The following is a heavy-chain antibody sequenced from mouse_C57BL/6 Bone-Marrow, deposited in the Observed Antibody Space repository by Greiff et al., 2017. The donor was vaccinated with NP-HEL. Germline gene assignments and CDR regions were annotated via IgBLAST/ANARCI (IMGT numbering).Heavy chain of an antibody. CDR1: GYTFTDYY. Sequence: EVQRVESGPVLVKPGASVKMSCKASGYTFTDYYMNWVKQSHGKSLEWIGVINPYNGGTSYNQKFKGKATLTVDKSSSTAYMELNSLTSEDSAVYYCADYPMDYWGQGTSVTVSS. V-gene: IGHV1-19*01. D-gene: IGHD2-4*01. CDR3: ADYPMDY. CDR2: INPYNGGT. J-gene: IGHJ4*01.